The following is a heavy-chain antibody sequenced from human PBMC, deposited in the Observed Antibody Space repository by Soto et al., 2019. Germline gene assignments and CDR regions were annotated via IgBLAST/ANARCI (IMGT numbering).Heavy chain of an antibody. Sequence: QVQLQESGPGLLKPSQTLSLTCNVSGGYINSGGFYWSWIRQHPGKGLEWIGYIFHSGSTLYNPSLHSRVTLSADTSKNQLSLNLRSVTVADTAVYYCALGGIAGHWFDPWGQGTLVTVSS. D-gene: IGHD6-13*01. CDR3: ALGGIAGHWFDP. J-gene: IGHJ5*02. CDR1: GGYINSGGFY. CDR2: IFHSGST. V-gene: IGHV4-31*03.